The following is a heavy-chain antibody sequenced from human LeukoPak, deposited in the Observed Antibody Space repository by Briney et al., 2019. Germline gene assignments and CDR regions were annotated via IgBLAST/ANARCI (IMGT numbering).Heavy chain of an antibody. CDR1: GGSVSSGSYY. J-gene: IGHJ4*02. CDR2: IYYSGSA. D-gene: IGHD3-10*01. Sequence: KPSETLSLTCTVSGGSVSSGSYYWSWIRQPPGKGLEWIGYIYYSGSAYYNPSLKSRVTISVDTSENQFSLKLSSVTAADTAVYYCARVNYGSATKEDYWGQGTLVTVSS. V-gene: IGHV4-31*03. CDR3: ARVNYGSATKEDY.